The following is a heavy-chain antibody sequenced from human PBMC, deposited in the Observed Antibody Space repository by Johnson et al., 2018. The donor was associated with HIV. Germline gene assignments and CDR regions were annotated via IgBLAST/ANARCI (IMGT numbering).Heavy chain of an antibody. CDR2: ISYDGSIK. J-gene: IGHJ3*02. Sequence: QVLLVESGGGVVQPGKSLRLSCAASGFTFSSSAMHWVRQAPGQGLQWVALISYDGSIKYFADSVKGRFTISRDNSKNTLHLQMNSLRPEDTAVYYCARYSGNGLVLRGDAFYMWGQGTMVTVSS. D-gene: IGHD2-8*01. CDR3: ARYSGNGLVLRGDAFYM. CDR1: GFTFSSSA. V-gene: IGHV3-30-3*01.